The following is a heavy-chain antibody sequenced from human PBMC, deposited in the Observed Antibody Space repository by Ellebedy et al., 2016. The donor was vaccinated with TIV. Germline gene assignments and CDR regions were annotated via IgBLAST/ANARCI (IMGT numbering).Heavy chain of an antibody. CDR3: ARYNRVSYYYLDY. D-gene: IGHD1-14*01. CDR2: IYYSGST. V-gene: IGHV4-59*01. CDR1: GGSISSYY. Sequence: MPSETLSLTCTVSGGSISSYYWSWIRQPPGKGLEWIGYIYYSGSTNYNPSHQSRVIMSLDTSKNQFSLRLSSVTAADTALYYCARYNRVSYYYLDYWGQGTLVTVSS. J-gene: IGHJ4*02.